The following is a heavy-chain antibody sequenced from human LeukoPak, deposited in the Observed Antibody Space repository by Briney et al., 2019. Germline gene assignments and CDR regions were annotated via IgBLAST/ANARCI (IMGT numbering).Heavy chain of an antibody. V-gene: IGHV1-8*01. CDR1: GYTFTSYD. J-gene: IGHJ6*02. Sequence: ASVKVSCKASGYTFTSYDINWVRQATGQGLEWMGWMNPNSGNTGYAQKFQGRVTMTRNTSISTAYMELSSLRSEDTAVYYCASGSSGAADFDNMYYYYGMDVWGQGTTVTVSS. CDR2: MNPNSGNT. D-gene: IGHD3-9*01. CDR3: ASGSSGAADFDNMYYYYGMDV.